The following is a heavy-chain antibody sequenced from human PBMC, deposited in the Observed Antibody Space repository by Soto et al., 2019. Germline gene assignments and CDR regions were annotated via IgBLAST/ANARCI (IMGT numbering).Heavy chain of an antibody. CDR2: IKSKTDGGTT. CDR1: GFTFSNAW. V-gene: IGHV3-15*01. CDR3: TGQDIVLMVYAIRFEAFDI. D-gene: IGHD2-8*01. Sequence: EVQLVESGGGLVKPGGSLRLSCAASGFTFSNAWMSWVRQAPGKGLEWVGRIKSKTDGGTTDYAAPVKGRFTISRDDSNNTLYLQMNSLKTEDTAVYYCTGQDIVLMVYAIRFEAFDIWGQGTMVTVSS. J-gene: IGHJ3*02.